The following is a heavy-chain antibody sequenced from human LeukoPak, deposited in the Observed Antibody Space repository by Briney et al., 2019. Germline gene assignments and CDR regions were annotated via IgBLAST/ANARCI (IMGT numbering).Heavy chain of an antibody. V-gene: IGHV4-31*03. CDR3: ARGPYYDFWSGYPYMDA. J-gene: IGHJ6*03. CDR1: GGSISSGAYC. Sequence: SQTLSLTCTVSGGSISSGAYCWSWIRQRPGKGLEWIGYMYYDGSTYSNPSLKSRLTISVDTSKNQFSLKLSSVTAADTAVYYCARGPYYDFWSGYPYMDAWGKGTTVTVSS. CDR2: MYYDGST. D-gene: IGHD3-3*01.